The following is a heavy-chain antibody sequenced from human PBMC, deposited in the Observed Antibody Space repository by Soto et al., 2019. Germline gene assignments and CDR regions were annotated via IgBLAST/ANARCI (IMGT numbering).Heavy chain of an antibody. D-gene: IGHD6-6*01. V-gene: IGHV3-66*01. J-gene: IGHJ4*02. Sequence: EVQLVESGGGLVQPGGSLRLSCAASGFTVNSNYMSWFRQAPGKGLECVSVVHPGGTTSYADSVKGRFTVSRDNSKNILYLQMNPLRAEDTAVYYCARDPPGLGSSSCDFWGQGTLVTVSS. CDR3: ARDPPGLGSSSCDF. CDR2: VHPGGTT. CDR1: GFTVNSNY.